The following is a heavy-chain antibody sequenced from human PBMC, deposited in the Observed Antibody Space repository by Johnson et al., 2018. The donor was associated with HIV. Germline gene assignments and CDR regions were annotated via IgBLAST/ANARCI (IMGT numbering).Heavy chain of an antibody. CDR1: GFTFSRNA. CDR3: ARELPEVAFDI. J-gene: IGHJ3*02. CDR2: IWYDGSNK. Sequence: QVQLVESGGGLVQPGGSLRLSCAASGFTFSRNAMHWVRQAPGKGLEWVAVIWYDGSNKYYADSVKGRFTISRDNSKNTLYLQMNSRRTEDTAVYYGARELPEVAFDIWGQGTMVTVSS. V-gene: IGHV3-33*08.